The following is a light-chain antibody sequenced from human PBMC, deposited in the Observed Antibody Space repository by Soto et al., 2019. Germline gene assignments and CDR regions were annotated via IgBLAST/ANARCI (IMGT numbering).Light chain of an antibody. Sequence: DIQMTQSPSTLSASVGDRVTITCRASQSVSSWLAWYQQKPGKAPKLLIYKASSLEIGVPSRFIGSESGTECALTISSLQPDDSATYYCQQYSGYSRTFGGGTKVEIK. CDR2: KAS. CDR3: QQYSGYSRT. V-gene: IGKV1-5*03. J-gene: IGKJ4*01. CDR1: QSVSSW.